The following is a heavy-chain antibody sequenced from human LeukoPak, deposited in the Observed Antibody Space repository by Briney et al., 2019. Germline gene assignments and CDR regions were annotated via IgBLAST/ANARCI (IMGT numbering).Heavy chain of an antibody. V-gene: IGHV3-7*03. CDR3: ARNLPGFDY. J-gene: IGHJ4*02. Sequence: TGGSLRLSCAASGLTFSSYWMSWVRQAPGRGLEWVAKIKEDGSEKHYVDSLKGRFTISRDNAKNSLYLQMNSLSAEDTAMYYCARNLPGFDYWGQGTLVTASS. CDR1: GLTFSSYW. CDR2: IKEDGSEK.